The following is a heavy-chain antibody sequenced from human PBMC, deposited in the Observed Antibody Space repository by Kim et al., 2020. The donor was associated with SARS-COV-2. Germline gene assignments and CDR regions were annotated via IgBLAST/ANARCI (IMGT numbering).Heavy chain of an antibody. D-gene: IGHD2-2*01. J-gene: IGHJ5*02. Sequence: QKFQGRVTMTRDTSTSTVYMELSSLRSEDTAVYYCARDPVVPAATNWFDPWGQGTLVTVSS. V-gene: IGHV1-46*01. CDR3: ARDPVVPAATNWFDP.